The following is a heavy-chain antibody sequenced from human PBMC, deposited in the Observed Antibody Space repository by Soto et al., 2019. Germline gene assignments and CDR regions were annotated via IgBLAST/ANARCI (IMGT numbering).Heavy chain of an antibody. CDR3: ARVLVDGDYWGSFDY. J-gene: IGHJ4*02. V-gene: IGHV1-18*01. CDR1: GYTFTSYG. CDR2: ISAYNGNT. D-gene: IGHD4-17*01. Sequence: QVQLVQSGAEVKKPGASVKVSCKASGYTFTSYGISWVRQAPGQGLEWLGWISAYNGNTNYAQKLQGRVTMTTDTSPSTAYMELRSLRSDDTAVYYCARVLVDGDYWGSFDYWGQGTLVTVSS.